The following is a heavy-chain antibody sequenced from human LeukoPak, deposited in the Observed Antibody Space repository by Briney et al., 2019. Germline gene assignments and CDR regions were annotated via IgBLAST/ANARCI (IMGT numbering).Heavy chain of an antibody. V-gene: IGHV4-59*11. D-gene: IGHD4-17*01. CDR2: IYYSGST. Sequence: SETLSLTCSVSGGSISGHFWSWIRQPPGKGLEWIGYIYYSGSTNYNPSLKSRVTISVDTSKNQFSLKLSSVTAADTAVYYCARDSPYGDYKHLLDYWGQGTLVTVSS. J-gene: IGHJ4*02. CDR1: GGSISGHF. CDR3: ARDSPYGDYKHLLDY.